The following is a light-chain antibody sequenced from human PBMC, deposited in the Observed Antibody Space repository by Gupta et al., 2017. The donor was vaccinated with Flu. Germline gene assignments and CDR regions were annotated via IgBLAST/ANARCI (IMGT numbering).Light chain of an antibody. CDR3: QQRSNWGST. V-gene: IGKV3-11*01. CDR2: DIS. J-gene: IGKJ5*01. CDR1: QSVSDY. Sequence: ETVVTKSPATLSFSPEERATLSCRTSQSVSDYFAWYQQKPGQAPRLLIYDISNGATGVPARCSGSGSGTDFTLTSSGLESEDFAVYYCQQRSNWGSTFGQGTRLEMK.